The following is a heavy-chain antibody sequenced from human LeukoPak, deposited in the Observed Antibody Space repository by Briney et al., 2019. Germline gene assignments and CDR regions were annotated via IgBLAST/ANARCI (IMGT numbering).Heavy chain of an antibody. V-gene: IGHV1-2*02. D-gene: IGHD3-22*01. CDR1: GYTFTDYY. CDR3: ARGYYDSSDYEYFQH. Sequence: EASVKVSCKASGYTFTDYYMHWVRQAPGQGLEWMGWINPHSGGTDHAQKFQGRVTMTRDTSISTAYMELSRLRSDDTAVYFCARGYYDSSDYEYFQHWGQGTLVTVSS. J-gene: IGHJ1*01. CDR2: INPHSGGT.